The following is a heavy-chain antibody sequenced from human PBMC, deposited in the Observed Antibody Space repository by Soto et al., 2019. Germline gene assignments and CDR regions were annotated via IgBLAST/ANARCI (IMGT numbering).Heavy chain of an antibody. V-gene: IGHV1-69*05. CDR2: IIPIFGTA. J-gene: IGHJ4*02. Sequence: SVKVYCKASGGTFSSYAISWVRQAPAHGLEWMGGIIPIFGTANYAQKFQGRVTITTDEYTNTAYMELSSMRSEDTAVYYYASTCSGDDWWFEYLGQGTLVTVPS. CDR1: GGTFSSYA. D-gene: IGHD2-15*01. CDR3: ASTCSGDDWWFEY.